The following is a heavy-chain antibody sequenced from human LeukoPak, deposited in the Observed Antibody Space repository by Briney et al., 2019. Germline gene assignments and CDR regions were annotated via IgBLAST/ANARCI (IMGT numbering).Heavy chain of an antibody. J-gene: IGHJ4*02. V-gene: IGHV4-59*01. Sequence: SETLSLTCTVPGSSISTSYWSWIRQPPGKGLEWIGYIYSSGNTNYNPSLKGRVTISVDTSKNQFSLKLSSVTAADTAMYYCARDPQGWVRFDSWGQGILVTVSS. CDR2: IYSSGNT. D-gene: IGHD6-19*01. CDR3: ARDPQGWVRFDS. CDR1: GSSISTSY.